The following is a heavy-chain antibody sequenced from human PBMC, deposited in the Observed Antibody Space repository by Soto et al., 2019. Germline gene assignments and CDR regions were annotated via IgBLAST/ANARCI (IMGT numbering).Heavy chain of an antibody. CDR1: GGSISSYY. Sequence: QVPLQEPGPGLVKPSETLSLTCTVSGGSISSYYWSWIRQPPGKGLEWIGYIYYSGSTNYNPSLKSRVTISVDTSKNQFSLKLSSVTAADTAVYYCARDRGAVAGTFDYWGQGTLVTVSS. CDR3: ARDRGAVAGTFDY. J-gene: IGHJ4*02. V-gene: IGHV4-59*01. D-gene: IGHD6-19*01. CDR2: IYYSGST.